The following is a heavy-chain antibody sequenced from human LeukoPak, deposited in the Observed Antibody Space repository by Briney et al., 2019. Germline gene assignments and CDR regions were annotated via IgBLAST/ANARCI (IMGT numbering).Heavy chain of an antibody. D-gene: IGHD2-2*01. CDR3: AKHVGYCRSSACYFDH. CDR2: ISFDGSDK. J-gene: IGHJ4*02. V-gene: IGHV3-30*18. Sequence: GGSLRLSCAASGFTFSSYGMHWVRQAPGKGLEWVAVISFDGSDKYYADSVKGRFTFSRDNSKNTLYLQMNSLSAEDTAVYYCAKHVGYCRSSACYFDHWGPGTLVTVSS. CDR1: GFTFSSYG.